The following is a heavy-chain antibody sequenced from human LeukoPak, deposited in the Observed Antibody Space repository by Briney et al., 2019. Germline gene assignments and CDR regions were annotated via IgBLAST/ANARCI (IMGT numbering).Heavy chain of an antibody. CDR1: KFNFNNYG. CDR3: SKDLTSDFGGDLDP. J-gene: IGHJ5*02. CDR2: ISGNGDGT. D-gene: IGHD3-10*01. V-gene: IGHV3-23*01. Sequence: GGSLRLSCATSKFNFNNYGMTWVRQAPGKGLEWVSSISGNGDGTQYAASVQGRFTISRDNSKSTVYLQMNSLRVEDAAVYYCSKDLTSDFGGDLDPWGQGTLVTVSS.